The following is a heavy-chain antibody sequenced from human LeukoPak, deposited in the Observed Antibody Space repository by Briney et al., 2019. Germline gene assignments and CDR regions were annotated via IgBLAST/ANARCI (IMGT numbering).Heavy chain of an antibody. CDR3: ARQAPRVTTSILWFDP. J-gene: IGHJ5*02. CDR2: IYTSGST. D-gene: IGHD4-17*01. CDR1: GGSISSGSYY. V-gene: IGHV4-61*02. Sequence: PSETLSLTCTVSGGSISSGSYYWSWIRQPAGKGLEWIGRIYTSGSTNYNPSLKSRVTISVDTSKNQFSLKLSSVTAADTAVYYCARQAPRVTTSILWFDPWGQGTLVTVSS.